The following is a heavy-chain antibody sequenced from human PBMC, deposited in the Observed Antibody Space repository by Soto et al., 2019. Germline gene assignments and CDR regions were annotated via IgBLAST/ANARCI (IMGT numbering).Heavy chain of an antibody. D-gene: IGHD3-16*02. CDR3: ARVVVWGSYRLHWFDP. CDR2: IIPIFGTA. V-gene: IGHV1-69*13. CDR1: GGTFSSYA. J-gene: IGHJ5*02. Sequence: SVKVSCKASGGTFSSYAVSWVRQAPGQGLEWMGGIIPIFGTANYAQKFQGRVTITADESTSTAYMELSSLRSEDTAVYYCARVVVWGSYRLHWFDPWGQGTLVTVSS.